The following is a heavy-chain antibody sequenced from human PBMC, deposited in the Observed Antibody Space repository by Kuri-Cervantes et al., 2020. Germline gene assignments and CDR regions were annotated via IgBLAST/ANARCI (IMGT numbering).Heavy chain of an antibody. CDR2: INPNSGGT. CDR3: ARGLDV. V-gene: IGHV1-2*02. J-gene: IGHJ6*04. CDR1: GYIFHHYV. Sequence: ASVPVSCKASGYIFHHYVVTWVRQAPGQGLEWMGWINPNSGGTNYAQKFQGRVTLTRDTSISTAYMELSSLRSEDTAVYYCARGLDVWGKGTTVTVSS.